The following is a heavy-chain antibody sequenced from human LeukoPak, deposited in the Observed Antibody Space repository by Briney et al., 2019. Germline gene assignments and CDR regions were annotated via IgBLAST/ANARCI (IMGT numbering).Heavy chain of an antibody. CDR1: GFSFSGSW. CDR2: INSDGSTT. J-gene: IGHJ4*02. D-gene: IGHD2-8*01. Sequence: GGSLRLSCAASGFSFSGSWMHWVRQAPAKGLVWVSRINSDGSTTTYADSVQGRFTISRDNAKNTLYLQMNSLRAEDTAVYYCIRGLGVGSDYWGLGTLVTVTS. CDR3: IRGLGVGSDY. V-gene: IGHV3-74*03.